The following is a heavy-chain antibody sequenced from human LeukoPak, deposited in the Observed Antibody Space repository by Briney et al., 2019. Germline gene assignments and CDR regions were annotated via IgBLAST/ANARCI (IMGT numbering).Heavy chain of an antibody. D-gene: IGHD6-13*01. J-gene: IGHJ4*02. CDR1: GGSFSGYC. CDR3: ARAYSSSWYVNY. Sequence: PSETLSLTCAVYGGSFSGYCWSWIRQPPGKGLEWIGEINHSGSTNYNPSLKSRVTISVDTSKNQFSLKLSSVTAADTAVYYCARAYSSSWYVNYWGQGTLVTVSS. V-gene: IGHV4-34*01. CDR2: INHSGST.